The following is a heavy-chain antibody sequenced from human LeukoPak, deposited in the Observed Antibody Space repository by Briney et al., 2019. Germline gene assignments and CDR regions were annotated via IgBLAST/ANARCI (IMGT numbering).Heavy chain of an antibody. V-gene: IGHV3-23*01. CDR2: ISGSGGST. CDR3: AKRIVVVPAASSYFDY. J-gene: IGHJ4*02. Sequence: PGGSLRLSCAASGFTFDDYAMHWVRQAPGKGLEWVSAISGSGGSTYYADSVKGRFTISRDNSKNTLYLQMNSLRAEDTAVYYCAKRIVVVPAASSYFDYWGQGTLVTVSS. D-gene: IGHD2-2*01. CDR1: GFTFDDYA.